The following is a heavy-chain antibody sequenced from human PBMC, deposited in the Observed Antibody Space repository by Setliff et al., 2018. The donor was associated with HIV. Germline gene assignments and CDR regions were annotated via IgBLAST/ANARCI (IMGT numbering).Heavy chain of an antibody. D-gene: IGHD1-26*01. Sequence: GGSLRLSCAASGFSFSIYAITWVRQAPGKGLEWVSTIANGINTYYADSVRGRFTIPRDNSKNTLYLKMNSLRAEDTAKYYCALRQRGGLVGAGNAFDIWGQGTMVTVSS. V-gene: IGHV3-23*01. CDR3: ALRQRGGLVGAGNAFDI. J-gene: IGHJ3*02. CDR1: GFSFSIYA. CDR2: IANGINT.